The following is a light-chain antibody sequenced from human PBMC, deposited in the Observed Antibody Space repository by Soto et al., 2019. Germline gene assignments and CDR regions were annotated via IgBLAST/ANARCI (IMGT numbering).Light chain of an antibody. J-gene: IGKJ4*01. Sequence: DIQMTQSPSSVSASVGDGVTITCRASQDIGYALAWFQQKPGEAPSLLMYTASSLHSGVPSRFSGSGSGTDFTLTISSLQPEDSATYYCQQGNSFPLTFGGGTKVEIK. V-gene: IGKV1-12*01. CDR1: QDIGYA. CDR3: QQGNSFPLT. CDR2: TAS.